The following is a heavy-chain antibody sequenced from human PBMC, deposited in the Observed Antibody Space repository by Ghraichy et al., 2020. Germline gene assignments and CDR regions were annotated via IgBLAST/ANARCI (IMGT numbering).Heavy chain of an antibody. CDR1: GFTFSSND. Sequence: GGSLRLSCAASGFTFSSNDMSWVRQAPGKGLEWVSIISGSGGSTYYADSVKGRFTISRDNSKNMLYLQMNTLRAEDTAVFYCAKASQLGSSLLHFDYWGQGTLVTVSS. D-gene: IGHD7-27*01. CDR3: AKASQLGSSLLHFDY. V-gene: IGHV3-23*01. J-gene: IGHJ4*02. CDR2: ISGSGGST.